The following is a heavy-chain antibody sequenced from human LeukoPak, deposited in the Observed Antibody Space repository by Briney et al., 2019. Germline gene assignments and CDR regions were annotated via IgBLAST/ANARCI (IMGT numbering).Heavy chain of an antibody. Sequence: GGSLRLSCAASGFPFSSYAMSWVRQGPGRGLEWVSTITGIGGDTYYADSVKGRFTISTDNSKITLFLQMNSLRADDTAIYYCAKAVTPHSGSFYIDYWGQGTLVTVSS. CDR2: ITGIGGDT. CDR1: GFPFSSYA. J-gene: IGHJ4*02. V-gene: IGHV3-23*01. D-gene: IGHD1-26*01. CDR3: AKAVTPHSGSFYIDY.